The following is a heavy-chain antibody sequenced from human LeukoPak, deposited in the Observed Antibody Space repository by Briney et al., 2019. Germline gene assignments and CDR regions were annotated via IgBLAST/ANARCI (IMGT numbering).Heavy chain of an antibody. D-gene: IGHD1-26*01. V-gene: IGHV3-23*01. CDR1: GFTFSNFA. Sequence: GGSLRLSCAVSGFTFSNFAMTWVRQAPGKGLEWVSSIRLSGGDTYYADSVKGRFTISRDNSKNTLYLQMNSLRAEDTAIYYCAKNGSGTYPDAFAMWGQGTMVTVSS. J-gene: IGHJ3*02. CDR3: AKNGSGTYPDAFAM. CDR2: IRLSGGDT.